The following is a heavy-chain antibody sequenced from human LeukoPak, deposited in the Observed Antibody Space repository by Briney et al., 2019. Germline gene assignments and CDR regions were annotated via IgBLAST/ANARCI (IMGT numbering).Heavy chain of an antibody. J-gene: IGHJ6*02. CDR1: GGSFSGYY. D-gene: IGHD6-13*01. V-gene: IGHV4-34*01. CDR3: ARGRRIAAAGMYYYYGMDV. Sequence: PSETLSLTCAVYGGSFSGYYWSWIRQPPGKGLEWIGEINHSGSTNYNPSLKSRVTISVDTSKNQFSLKLSSVTAADTAVYYCARGRRIAAAGMYYYYGMDVWGQGTTVTVSS. CDR2: INHSGST.